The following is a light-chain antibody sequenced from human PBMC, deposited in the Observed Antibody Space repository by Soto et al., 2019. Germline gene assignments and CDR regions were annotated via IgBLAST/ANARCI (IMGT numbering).Light chain of an antibody. CDR2: DAS. CDR3: QRYSDWPLYT. V-gene: IGKV3-15*01. CDR1: QSVSSGY. Sequence: EIVLTQSPGTLSLSPGERATLSCRASQSVSSGYLAWYQQKPGQAPRLLIYDASTRATGIAARISGSGSATEFTLTISSLQSEDFAVYYCQRYSDWPLYTFGQGTKVDI. J-gene: IGKJ2*01.